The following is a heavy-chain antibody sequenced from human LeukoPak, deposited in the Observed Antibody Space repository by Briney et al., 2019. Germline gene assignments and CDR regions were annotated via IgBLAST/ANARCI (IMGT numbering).Heavy chain of an antibody. CDR3: ARGGPGSGRYFYMDV. CDR1: GGSISSYY. J-gene: IGHJ6*03. Sequence: SETLSLTCTLSGGSISSYYWNWIRQPPGKGPEWLGYVFYNGATNYNPSLQSRITISVDTSKNQFSLNLSSVTAADTAVYSCARGGPGSGRYFYMDVWGRGTTVTVSS. D-gene: IGHD1-14*01. V-gene: IGHV4-59*01. CDR2: VFYNGAT.